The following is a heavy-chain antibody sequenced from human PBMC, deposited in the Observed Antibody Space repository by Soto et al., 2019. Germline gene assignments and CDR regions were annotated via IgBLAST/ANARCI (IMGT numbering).Heavy chain of an antibody. CDR3: GRGGLAVSGTYDY. CDR2: ISGSNGDT. J-gene: IGHJ4*02. D-gene: IGHD6-19*01. CDR1: GYTCTNYG. V-gene: IGHV1-18*01. Sequence: QVQLVQSGAEVKESGASVKVSCKASGYTCTNYGVAWVRRAPGQGLEWMGWISGSNGDTKYAQNLQNRVSLTTDTSTNTAYMELRSLRPDDTAIYFCGRGGLAVSGTYDYWGQGTLVTVSS.